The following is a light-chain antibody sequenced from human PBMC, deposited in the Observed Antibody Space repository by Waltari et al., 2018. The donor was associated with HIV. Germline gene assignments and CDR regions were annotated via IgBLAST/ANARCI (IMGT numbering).Light chain of an antibody. CDR3: QSHDRNLSGPWV. CDR2: SNI. J-gene: IGLJ3*02. Sequence: SVLTQPPSTSGAPGQTVSMPCDRRRSTIGAGYVVTWHKQFPVTSPKRVIYSNINRPSQVPDRFSASKSGTSASLAITWLQAEDEAHYYRQSHDRNLSGPWVFGGGTKLTVL. CDR1: RSTIGAGYV. V-gene: IGLV1-40*01.